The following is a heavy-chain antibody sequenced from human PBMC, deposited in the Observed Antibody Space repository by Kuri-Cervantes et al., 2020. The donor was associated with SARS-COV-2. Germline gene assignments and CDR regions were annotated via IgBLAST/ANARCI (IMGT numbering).Heavy chain of an antibody. V-gene: IGHV4-59*08. Sequence: SETLSLTCTVSGGSISSYYWTWIRQPPGKGLEWIGYMDFRGTTNSNPSLKSRVTISLDTSKNQFSLKLSSVTAADTAVYYCARAITIHNWFDPWGQGTLVTVSS. CDR3: ARAITIHNWFDP. D-gene: IGHD3-9*01. CDR2: MDFRGTT. J-gene: IGHJ5*02. CDR1: GGSISSYY.